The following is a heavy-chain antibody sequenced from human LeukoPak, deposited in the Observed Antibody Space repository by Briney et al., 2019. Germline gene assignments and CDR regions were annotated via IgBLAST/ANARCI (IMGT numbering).Heavy chain of an antibody. CDR3: ARDGGPTYYYDSSGYSNWFDP. CDR1: GGTFSSYA. V-gene: IGHV1-69*13. CDR2: IIPIFGTA. J-gene: IGHJ5*02. Sequence: GASVKVSCTASGGTFSSYAISWVRQAPGQGLEWMGGIIPIFGTANYAQKFQGRVTITADESTSTAYMELSSLRSEDTAVYYCARDGGPTYYYDSSGYSNWFDPWGQGTLVTVSS. D-gene: IGHD3-22*01.